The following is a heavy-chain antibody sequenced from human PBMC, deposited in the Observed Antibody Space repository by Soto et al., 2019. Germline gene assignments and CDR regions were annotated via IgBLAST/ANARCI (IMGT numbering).Heavy chain of an antibody. J-gene: IGHJ5*02. Sequence: SETLSLTCAVYGGSFSGYYWSWIRQPPGKGLEWIGEINHSGSTNYNPSLKSRVTISVGTSKNQFSLKLSSVTAADTAVYYCARGSSSWQKRKKNWFDPWGQGTLVSVSS. D-gene: IGHD6-13*01. CDR3: ARGSSSWQKRKKNWFDP. CDR2: INHSGST. CDR1: GGSFSGYY. V-gene: IGHV4-34*01.